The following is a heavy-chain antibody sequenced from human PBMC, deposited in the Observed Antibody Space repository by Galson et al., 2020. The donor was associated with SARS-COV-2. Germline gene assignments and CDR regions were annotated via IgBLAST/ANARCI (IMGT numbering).Heavy chain of an antibody. CDR1: GGSISSDY. D-gene: IGHD1-26*01. CDR3: VRYTTSSVAFDC. CDR2: FHYDGTT. V-gene: IGHV4-59*08. J-gene: IGHJ4*02. Sequence: SETLSLTCSVSGGSISSDYWSWIRQAPGQGLEWIGFFHYDGTTNFTPSLKSRVTISVDTSKNQFSLHLSSVTDADTALYYCVRYTTSSVAFDCWGQGTLVTVSS.